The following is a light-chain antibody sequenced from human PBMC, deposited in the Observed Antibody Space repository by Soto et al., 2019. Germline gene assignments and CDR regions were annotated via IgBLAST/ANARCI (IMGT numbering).Light chain of an antibody. Sequence: DLQMTQSPSTLSASVGDRVTITCRASQNIISWLAWYQQKPGKAPKLLIYKASSLESGVPSRFSGSGSGTEFTLTINSLQPDDFATYYCQQYISFPHTFGQGTKLEIK. J-gene: IGKJ2*01. V-gene: IGKV1-5*03. CDR1: QNIISW. CDR2: KAS. CDR3: QQYISFPHT.